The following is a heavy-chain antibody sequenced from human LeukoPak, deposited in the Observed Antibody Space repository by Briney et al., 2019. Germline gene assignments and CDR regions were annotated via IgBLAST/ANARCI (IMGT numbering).Heavy chain of an antibody. J-gene: IGHJ5*02. CDR1: GFTFRTYA. CDR2: ISSGGST. V-gene: IGHV3-23*01. D-gene: IGHD3-9*01. CDR3: AKGPGLNWFDP. Sequence: PGGSLRLSCVASGFTFRTYAMSWVRQAPGKGPEWVSGISSGGSTYYADSVKGRFTISRDSSKNTLYLQMNSLRAEDTAVYYCAKGPGLNWFDPWGQGTLVTVSS.